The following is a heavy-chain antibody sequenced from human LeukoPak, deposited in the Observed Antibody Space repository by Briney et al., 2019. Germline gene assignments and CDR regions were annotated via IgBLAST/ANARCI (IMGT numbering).Heavy chain of an antibody. CDR1: GGSISSDGYY. D-gene: IGHD2-15*01. V-gene: IGHV4-31*03. CDR2: IYYSGST. Sequence: SETLSLTCTVSGGSISSDGYYWSWIPQHSGKALEWIGYIYYSGSTYYNPSLKSRVTTSVDRSNNQFSLKLSSVTAAETAVYYCARARAATHSYYSDYWGQGTLVTVSS. CDR3: ARARAATHSYYSDY. J-gene: IGHJ4*02.